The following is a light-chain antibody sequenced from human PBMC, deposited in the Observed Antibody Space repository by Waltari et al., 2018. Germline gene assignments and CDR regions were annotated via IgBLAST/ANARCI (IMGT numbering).Light chain of an antibody. V-gene: IGKV1-33*01. CDR2: DAS. J-gene: IGKJ2*01. CDR1: HDISDY. CDR3: QQHDNPPFT. Sequence: DIQMTQSPSSLSASVGDTVTITCQANHDISDYLNWYQQKPGKAPNLLISDASHLEAGVPSRVSGSGYGTDFPFTISSLQPEDFATYYCQQHDNPPFTFGQGTKLEIK.